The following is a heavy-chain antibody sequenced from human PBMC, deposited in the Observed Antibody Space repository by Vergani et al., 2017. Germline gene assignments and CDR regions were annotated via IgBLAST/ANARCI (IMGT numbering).Heavy chain of an antibody. D-gene: IGHD2-2*02. CDR3: ATIGYRRWGYYFDD. CDR1: GDSISSNNC. CDR2: ICHTEDT. J-gene: IGHJ4*02. Sequence: QVQLHESGPGLVKPPGTLSLTCAVSGDSISSNNCWTWVRQPPGKGLECIGEICHTEDTKYSPSLKSRVTVSVDESRNLFSLRLNSVTAADTAVYYCATIGYRRWGYYFDDWGQGILVTVSS. V-gene: IGHV4-4*03.